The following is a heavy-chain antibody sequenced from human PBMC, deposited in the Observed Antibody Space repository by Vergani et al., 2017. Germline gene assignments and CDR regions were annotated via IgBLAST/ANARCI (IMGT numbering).Heavy chain of an antibody. V-gene: IGHV7-4-1*02. D-gene: IGHD3-10*01. J-gene: IGHJ6*02. CDR3: SRLRSAVVRGVQGATYYYYGLDV. Sequence: QVQLVQSGSELKKPGASVKISCKTSGYSFTNYAINWLRQAPGQGLEWMGKINTNTGNPTYAQGFTGRFVFSLDRPASAANLQISGLKTEDPAVYFCSRLRSAVVRGVQGATYYYYGLDVWGQGTTVNVSS. CDR1: GYSFTNYA. CDR2: INTNTGNP.